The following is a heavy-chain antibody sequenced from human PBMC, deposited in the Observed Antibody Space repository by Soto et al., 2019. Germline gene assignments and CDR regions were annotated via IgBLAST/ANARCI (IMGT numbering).Heavy chain of an antibody. D-gene: IGHD2-15*01. CDR2: ISYNGGNR. CDR1: GFTFSNYA. Sequence: QVQLVESGGGVVQPGRSLRLSCAASGFTFSNYAMHWVRQAPGKGLECVAVISYNGGNRFYRDYVKGRFTISRDNYKTTVHLQIDSLRYEDAAVYYCARGDREDTAVVIGVRPGEYGVDVWGQGTTVTVSS. V-gene: IGHV3-30*04. J-gene: IGHJ6*02. CDR3: ARGDREDTAVVIGVRPGEYGVDV.